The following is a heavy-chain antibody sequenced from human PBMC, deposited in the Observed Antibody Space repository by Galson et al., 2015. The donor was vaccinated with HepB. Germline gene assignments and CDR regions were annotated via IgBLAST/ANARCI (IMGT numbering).Heavy chain of an antibody. CDR3: AREGFGESPTYTSDAFDI. J-gene: IGHJ3*02. Sequence: SVKVSCKASGYTFTSYAMHWVRQAPGQRLEWMGWINAGNSNTKYSQKFQGRVTITRDTSASTAYMELSSLRSEDTAVYYCAREGFGESPTYTSDAFDIWGQGTMVTVSS. CDR2: INAGNSNT. V-gene: IGHV1-3*01. D-gene: IGHD3-10*01. CDR1: GYTFTSYA.